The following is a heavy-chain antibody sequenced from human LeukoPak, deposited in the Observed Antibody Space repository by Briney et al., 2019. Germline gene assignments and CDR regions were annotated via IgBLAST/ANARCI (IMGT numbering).Heavy chain of an antibody. CDR2: ISSSSSYI. CDR1: GFTFSSYS. Sequence: PGGSLRLSCAASGFTFSSYSMNWVRQAPGKGLEWVSSISSSSSYIYYADSVKGRFTISRDNAKNSLYLQMNSLRAEDTAVYYCAREGWVYGSGSYYSRLEFTYDYWGQGTLVTVSS. V-gene: IGHV3-21*01. J-gene: IGHJ4*02. D-gene: IGHD3-10*01. CDR3: AREGWVYGSGSYYSRLEFTYDY.